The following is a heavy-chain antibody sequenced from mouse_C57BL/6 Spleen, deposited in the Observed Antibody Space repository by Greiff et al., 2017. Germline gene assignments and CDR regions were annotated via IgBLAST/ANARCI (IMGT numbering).Heavy chain of an antibody. Sequence: QVQLQQSGAELVKPGASVKLSCKASGYTFTEYTIHWVKQRSGQGLEWIGWFYPGSGSIKYNEKFKDKATLTAHKSSSTVYMELSRLTSEDSAVYFCARHEDRYGYDGAWFAYWGQGTLVTVSA. D-gene: IGHD2-2*01. CDR2: FYPGSGSI. CDR3: ARHEDRYGYDGAWFAY. J-gene: IGHJ3*01. V-gene: IGHV1-62-2*01. CDR1: GYTFTEYT.